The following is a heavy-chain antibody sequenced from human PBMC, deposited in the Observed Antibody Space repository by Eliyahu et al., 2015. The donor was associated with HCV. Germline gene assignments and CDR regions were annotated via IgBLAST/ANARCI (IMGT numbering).Heavy chain of an antibody. J-gene: IGHJ4*02. CDR3: ARPAYSNWFHSFDF. D-gene: IGHD4-11*01. V-gene: IGHV5-51*01. Sequence: EXFLXQSAAEXKKPGEXLRISXKAPGYSFRGYWVGWVXLRPGKGLEWIGMIHPADSDTIYSPSVQGRVTISVDTSLNTAYLQWRSLTASDTGLYYCARPAYSNWFHSFDFWGQGTLLTVSS. CDR1: GYSFRGYW. CDR2: IHPADSDT.